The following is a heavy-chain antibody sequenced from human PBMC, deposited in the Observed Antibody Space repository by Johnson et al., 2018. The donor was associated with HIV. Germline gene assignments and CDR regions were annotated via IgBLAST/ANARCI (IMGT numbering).Heavy chain of an antibody. CDR1: GFTFSRYW. CDR3: ARARPNSYYYDSSGYPDAFDI. V-gene: IGHV3-7*02. CDR2: IKQDGSEK. Sequence: VQLVESGGGLVQPGGSLRLSCAASGFTFSRYWMSWVRQAPGKGLEWVANIKQDGSEKYYVDSVKGRFTIPRDNAKDSRYLQMNSLTAEDTALYYCARARPNSYYYDSSGYPDAFDIWGQGTIVTVSS. J-gene: IGHJ3*02. D-gene: IGHD3-22*01.